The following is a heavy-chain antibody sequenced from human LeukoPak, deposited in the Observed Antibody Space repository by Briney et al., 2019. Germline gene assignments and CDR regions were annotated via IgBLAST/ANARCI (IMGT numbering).Heavy chain of an antibody. CDR1: GGSISSYY. CDR3: ARSYYDILTGYYLFDY. D-gene: IGHD3-9*01. J-gene: IGHJ4*02. Sequence: SKTLSLTCTVSGGSISSYYWSWIRQPPGKGLEWIGYIYYSGSTNYNPSLKSRVTISVDTSKNQFSLKLSSVTAADTAVYYCARSYYDILTGYYLFDYWGQGTLVTVSS. V-gene: IGHV4-59*01. CDR2: IYYSGST.